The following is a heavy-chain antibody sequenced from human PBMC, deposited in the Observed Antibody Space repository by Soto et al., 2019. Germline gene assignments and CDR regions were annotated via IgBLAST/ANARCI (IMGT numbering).Heavy chain of an antibody. CDR2: IIPILGIA. CDR1: GGTFSSYT. D-gene: IGHD7-27*01. CDR3: ARGLGSVWPFDY. Sequence: ASVKVSCKASGGTFSSYTISWVRQAPGQGLEWMGRIIPILGIANYAQKFQGRVTITADKSTSTAYMELSSLRSEDTAVYYCARGLGSVWPFDYWGQGTLVTVSS. J-gene: IGHJ4*02. V-gene: IGHV1-69*02.